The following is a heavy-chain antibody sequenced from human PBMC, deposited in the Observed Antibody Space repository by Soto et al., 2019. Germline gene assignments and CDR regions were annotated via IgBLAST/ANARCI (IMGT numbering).Heavy chain of an antibody. CDR1: GGSISSGGYY. CDR2: IYYSGST. V-gene: IGHV4-31*03. J-gene: IGHJ4*02. CDR3: ARDGSSSWQSFLK. D-gene: IGHD6-13*01. Sequence: QVQLQESGPGLVKPSQTLSLTCTVSGGSISSGGYYWSWIRQHPGKGLEWIGYIYYSGSTYYNPSLRSRVTISVDTSTNQCSRKLSSVTAADTAVYYCARDGSSSWQSFLKWGQGTLVTVSS.